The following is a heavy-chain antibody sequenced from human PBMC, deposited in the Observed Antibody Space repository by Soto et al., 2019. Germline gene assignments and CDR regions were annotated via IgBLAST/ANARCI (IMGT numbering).Heavy chain of an antibody. V-gene: IGHV3-74*01. Sequence: DVQLVESGGGLVEPGGSLRVSCAASGFTLGSHRIHWVRQPPGKGLEWVSRIETDGGGTSYADSVKGRFTIYTDNAKNTVYLQMNGLRAEDTAVYYCATVFDLWGQGTLVTVSS. CDR3: ATVFDL. CDR1: GFTLGSHR. J-gene: IGHJ5*02. CDR2: IETDGGGT.